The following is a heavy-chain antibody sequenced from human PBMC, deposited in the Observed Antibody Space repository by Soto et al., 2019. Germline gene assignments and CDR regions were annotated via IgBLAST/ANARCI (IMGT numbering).Heavy chain of an antibody. CDR2: INHSGST. CDR3: ARSTWEWWFDP. Sequence: KPSETLSLTCAVYGGSFSGYYWSWIRQPPGKGLEWIGEINHSGSTNYNPSLKSRVTISVDTSKNQFSLKLSSVTAADTAVYYCARSTWEWWFDPWGQGTLVTVSS. V-gene: IGHV4-34*01. D-gene: IGHD3-3*01. CDR1: GGSFSGYY. J-gene: IGHJ5*02.